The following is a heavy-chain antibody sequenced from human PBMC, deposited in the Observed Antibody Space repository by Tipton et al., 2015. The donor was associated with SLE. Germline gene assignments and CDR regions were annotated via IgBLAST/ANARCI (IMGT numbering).Heavy chain of an antibody. Sequence: QVQLVQSGAEVKKPGSAVKVSCKTSGGTFRNSVISWVRQAPGQGLEWMGGVIPIIQTTNHAQKFPGRVTITADESSSTTYMELSSLTSEDAAVDFCARAVGGGYCLNDACDIWGQGTLVTVSS. CDR2: VIPIIQTT. CDR3: ARAVGGGYCLNDACDI. D-gene: IGHD2-21*01. V-gene: IGHV1-69*01. CDR1: GGTFRNSV. J-gene: IGHJ3*02.